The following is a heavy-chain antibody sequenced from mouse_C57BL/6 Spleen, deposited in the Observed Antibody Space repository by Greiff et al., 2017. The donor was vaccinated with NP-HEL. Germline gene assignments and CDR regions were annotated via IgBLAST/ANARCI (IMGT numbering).Heavy chain of an antibody. CDR1: GYTFTSYW. D-gene: IGHD1-1*01. J-gene: IGHJ2*01. CDR3: ARWDGSSFYFDY. CDR2: IDPSDSYT. Sequence: QVQLQQPGAELVMPGASVKLSCKASGYTFTSYWMHWVKQRPGQGLEWIGEIDPSDSYTNYNQKFKGKSTLTVDKSSSTAYMQLSSLTSEDSAVYYCARWDGSSFYFDYWGQGTTLTVSS. V-gene: IGHV1-69*01.